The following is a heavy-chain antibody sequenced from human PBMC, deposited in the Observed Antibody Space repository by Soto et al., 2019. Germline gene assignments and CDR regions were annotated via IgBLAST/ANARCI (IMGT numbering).Heavy chain of an antibody. V-gene: IGHV3-23*01. D-gene: IGHD1-20*01. CDR1: GFNVGAFA. Sequence: GGSLRLSCAASGFNVGAFAVNWVRQAPGKGLEWVSGISVSDAFIYYADSVRGRFSISRDASENILYLQMNSLRVDDTALYYCTRGTVAGITGLDYWGPGTPVTVSS. CDR2: ISVSDAFI. CDR3: TRGTVAGITGLDY. J-gene: IGHJ4*02.